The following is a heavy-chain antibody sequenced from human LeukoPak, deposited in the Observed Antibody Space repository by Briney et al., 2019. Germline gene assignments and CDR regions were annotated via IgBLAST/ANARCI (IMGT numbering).Heavy chain of an antibody. CDR3: ARDHRWYCSGGSCYSSAFDI. CDR1: GFTFSSHA. Sequence: HPGGSLRLSCAASGFTFSSHAMHWVRQAPGKGLEWVAVISYDGSNKYYADSVKGRFTISRDNSKNTLYLQMNSLRAEDTAVYYCARDHRWYCSGGSCYSSAFDIWGQGTMVTVSS. D-gene: IGHD2-15*01. J-gene: IGHJ3*02. V-gene: IGHV3-30-3*01. CDR2: ISYDGSNK.